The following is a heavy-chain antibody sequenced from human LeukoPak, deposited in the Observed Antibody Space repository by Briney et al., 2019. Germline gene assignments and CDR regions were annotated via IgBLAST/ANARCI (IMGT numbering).Heavy chain of an antibody. D-gene: IGHD3-22*01. Sequence: PSETLSLTCTVSGGSISSYYWSWIRQPAGKGLEWIGRIYTSGSTNYNPSLKSRVTMSVDTSKNQFSLKLSSVTAADTAVYYCARGGRYYDRIHAFDIWGQGTMVTVSS. CDR2: IYTSGST. CDR3: ARGGRYYDRIHAFDI. CDR1: GGSISSYY. V-gene: IGHV4-4*07. J-gene: IGHJ3*02.